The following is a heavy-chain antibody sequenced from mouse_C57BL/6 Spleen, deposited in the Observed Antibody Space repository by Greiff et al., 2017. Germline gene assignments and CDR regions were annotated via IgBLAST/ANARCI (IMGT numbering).Heavy chain of an antibody. V-gene: IGHV1-5*01. J-gene: IGHJ1*03. CDR3: TKSWTDSYFDV. CDR1: GYTFTSYW. CDR2: IYPGNSDT. Sequence: EVQLQQSGTVLVRPGASVKMSCKTSGYTFTSYWMHWVKQRPGQGLEWIGAIYPGNSDTSYNQKFKGKAKLTAVTSASTAYMELSSLTNEDSAVYYCTKSWTDSYFDVWGTGTTVTVSS.